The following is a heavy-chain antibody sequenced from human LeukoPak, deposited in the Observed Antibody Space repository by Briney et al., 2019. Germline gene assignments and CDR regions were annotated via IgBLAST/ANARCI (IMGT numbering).Heavy chain of an antibody. CDR2: IRSKADSYTT. CDR1: GFTFSGSA. J-gene: IGHJ4*02. D-gene: IGHD6-13*01. CDR3: RAAADLNDY. Sequence: GGSLKLSCAASGFTFSGSAMHWVRQASSKGREGLGRIRSKADSYTTAYAASVKGRFIVSRDDSKNTAYLQMNSLKTEDTPVYYCRAAADLNDYWGQGTLVTVCS. V-gene: IGHV3-73*01.